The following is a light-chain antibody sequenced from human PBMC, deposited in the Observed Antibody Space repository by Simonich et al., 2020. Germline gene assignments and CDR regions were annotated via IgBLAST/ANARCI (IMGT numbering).Light chain of an antibody. J-gene: IGLJ2*01. CDR1: SRDVGGYNY. CDR3: SSYTSSSTFVV. CDR2: AVS. Sequence: QSALTQPASVSGSPGQSITISCTGTSRDVGGYNYVSWYQQHPGKAPKLMIYAVSKRPSGVSNRFSGSKSGNTASLTISGLHAEDEADYYCSSYTSSSTFVVFGGGTKLTVL. V-gene: IGLV2-14*01.